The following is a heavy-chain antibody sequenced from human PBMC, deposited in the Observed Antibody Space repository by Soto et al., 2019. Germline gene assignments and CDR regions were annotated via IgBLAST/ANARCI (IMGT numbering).Heavy chain of an antibody. Sequence: QVQLQESGPGLVKPSETRSLTCTVSGGSITSYYWSWIRQPPGKGLEWIGYIHNSGSTSYNPSLQSRVTISADVSKNQFSLDLRSVIAADTAVYYCARRWSGTDYWGHGTLVTVSS. CDR1: GGSITSYY. CDR3: ARRWSGTDY. V-gene: IGHV4-59*01. J-gene: IGHJ4*01. D-gene: IGHD3-10*01. CDR2: IHNSGST.